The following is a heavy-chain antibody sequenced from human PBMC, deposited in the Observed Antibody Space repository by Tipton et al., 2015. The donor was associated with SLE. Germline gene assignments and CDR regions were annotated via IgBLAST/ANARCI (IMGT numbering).Heavy chain of an antibody. J-gene: IGHJ4*02. CDR1: GGSINSSNYY. D-gene: IGHD6-19*01. CDR2: IYYSGST. Sequence: GLVKPSDTLSLTCAVSGGSINSSNYYWGWIRQPPGKGLEWIGGIYYSGSTCNNPSLKSRITILVDSSKNEFSLKLTSVTAADTAVYFCASVRFQQWLMEGETYYFDYWGQGTLVTVSS. CDR3: ASVRFQQWLMEGETYYFDY. V-gene: IGHV4-39*07.